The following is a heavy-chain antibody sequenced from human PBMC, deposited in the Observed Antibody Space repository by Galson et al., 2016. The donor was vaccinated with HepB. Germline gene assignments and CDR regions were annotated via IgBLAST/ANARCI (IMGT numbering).Heavy chain of an antibody. D-gene: IGHD1-26*01. CDR2: TYYSSKWYN. Sequence: CAISADSVSSNSAAWSWIRQYPSRGLEWLGRTYYSSKWYNDYAMSVKSRITFNADTSKNQFSLQLSSVPPEDTAVYYCAGGRLSPGYYIGHFDYWGQETLVTVSS. J-gene: IGHJ4*02. CDR3: AGGRLSPGYYIGHFDY. CDR1: ADSVSSNSAA. V-gene: IGHV6-1*01.